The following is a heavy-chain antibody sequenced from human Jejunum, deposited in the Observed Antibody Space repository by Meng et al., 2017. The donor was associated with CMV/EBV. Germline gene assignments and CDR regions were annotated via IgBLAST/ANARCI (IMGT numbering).Heavy chain of an antibody. CDR1: GFTLTTYA. CDR3: AKARSTNWYDAFDI. V-gene: IGHV3-23*01. CDR2: ISGGGGST. Sequence: GFTLTTYAMSWVRQSPGKGLEWVSTISGGGGSTKNSDSVKGRFTISRDNSNNMAFLQMDSLRAEDTAIYYCAKARSTNWYDAFDIWGQGTMVTVSS. D-gene: IGHD1-1*01. J-gene: IGHJ3*02.